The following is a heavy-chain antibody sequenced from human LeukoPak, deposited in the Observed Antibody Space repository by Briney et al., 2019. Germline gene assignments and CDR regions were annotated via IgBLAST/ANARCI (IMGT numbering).Heavy chain of an antibody. V-gene: IGHV3-74*01. CDR3: TRSPSLGGSYWGFDY. D-gene: IGHD1-26*01. CDR2: LSPDGSSS. CDR1: GFTFSTYW. Sequence: GGSLRLSCAASGFTFSTYWMHCVRQAPGKGLVWVSRLSPDGSSSIYADSVKGRFTVSRDNAKNTLYLQMNSLRADDTAVYYCTRSPSLGGSYWGFDYWGQGTLLTVSS. J-gene: IGHJ4*02.